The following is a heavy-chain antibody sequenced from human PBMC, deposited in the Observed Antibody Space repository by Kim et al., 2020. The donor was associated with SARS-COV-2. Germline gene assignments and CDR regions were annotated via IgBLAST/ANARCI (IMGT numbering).Heavy chain of an antibody. CDR3: ARDSGVSAFDI. CDR1: GFTFSDHY. CDR2: TRNKANSYTT. D-gene: IGHD7-27*01. Sequence: GESLRLSCAASGFTFSDHYMDWVRQAPGKGLEWVGRTRNKANSYTTEYAASVKGRFTISRDDSKNSLYLQMNSLKTEDTAVYYCARDSGVSAFDIWGQGT. V-gene: IGHV3-72*01. J-gene: IGHJ3*02.